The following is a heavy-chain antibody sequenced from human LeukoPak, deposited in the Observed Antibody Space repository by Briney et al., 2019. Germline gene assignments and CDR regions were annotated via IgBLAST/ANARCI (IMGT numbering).Heavy chain of an antibody. CDR3: ARDEV. V-gene: IGHV3-7*01. J-gene: IGHJ4*02. Sequence: GGSLRLSCAASEFTFSSYWMSWVRQAPGKGLEWVANIKEDGSEKYYVDSVKGRFTISRDNAKNSLYLQMNSLRAEDTAVYYCARDEVWGQGTLVTVSS. CDR2: IKEDGSEK. CDR1: EFTFSSYW.